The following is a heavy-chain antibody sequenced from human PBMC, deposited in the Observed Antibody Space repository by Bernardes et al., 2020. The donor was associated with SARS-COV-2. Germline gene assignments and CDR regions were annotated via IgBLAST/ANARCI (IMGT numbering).Heavy chain of an antibody. CDR2: IYYSGST. CDR3: ARGLGMATEAWFDP. CDR1: GGSISSGGYY. D-gene: IGHD5-12*01. J-gene: IGHJ5*02. Sequence: SETLSLTCTVSGGSISSGGYYWSWIRQHPGKGLEWIGYIYYSGSTYYNPSLKSRVTISVDTSKNQFSLKLSSVTAADTAVYYCARGLGMATEAWFDPWGQGTLVTVSS. V-gene: IGHV4-31*03.